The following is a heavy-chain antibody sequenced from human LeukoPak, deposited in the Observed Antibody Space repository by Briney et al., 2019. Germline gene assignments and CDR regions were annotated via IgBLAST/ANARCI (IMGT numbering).Heavy chain of an antibody. CDR3: AKSSGSEPYYMDV. Sequence: GGSLRLSCAASGFTFDDYAMHWVRQAPGKGLEWVSGISWNSGSIGYADSVKGRFTISRDNSKNTLSLQMNSLRAEDTAVYYCAKSSGSEPYYMDVWGKGTTVTIS. V-gene: IGHV3-9*01. J-gene: IGHJ6*03. CDR1: GFTFDDYA. D-gene: IGHD3-10*01. CDR2: ISWNSGSI.